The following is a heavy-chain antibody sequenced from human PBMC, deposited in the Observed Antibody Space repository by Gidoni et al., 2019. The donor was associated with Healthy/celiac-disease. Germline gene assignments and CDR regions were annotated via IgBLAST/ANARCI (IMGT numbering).Heavy chain of an antibody. CDR1: GGTFSSYA. CDR3: ATNYGDQKYYYYYYMDV. D-gene: IGHD4-17*01. J-gene: IGHJ6*03. CDR2: IIPIFGTA. Sequence: QVQLVQSGAEVKKPGSSVKVSCKSSGGTFSSYAISWVRQAPGQGLEWMGGIIPIFGTANYAQKFQGRVTITADESTSTAYMELSSLRSEDTAVYYCATNYGDQKYYYYYYMDVWGKGTTVTVSS. V-gene: IGHV1-69*01.